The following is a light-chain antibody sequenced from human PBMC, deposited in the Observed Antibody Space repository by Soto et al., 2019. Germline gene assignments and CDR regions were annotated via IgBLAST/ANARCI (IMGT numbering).Light chain of an antibody. V-gene: IGLV1-40*01. J-gene: IGLJ3*02. Sequence: QSVLTQPPSVSGAPGQRVTISCTGSSSNIGAGYDVHWYQQLPGTAPKLLIYGNSNRPSGVPDRFSGSKSGTSASLAITGLQAEVEADYYCQSYDGSLSGWEFGGGTKRTVL. CDR1: SSNIGAGYD. CDR2: GNS. CDR3: QSYDGSLSGWE.